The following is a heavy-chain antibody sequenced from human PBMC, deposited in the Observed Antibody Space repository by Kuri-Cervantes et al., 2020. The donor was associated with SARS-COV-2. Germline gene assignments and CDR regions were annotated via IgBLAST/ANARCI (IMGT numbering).Heavy chain of an antibody. J-gene: IGHJ4*02. CDR2: ISPIFGTA. D-gene: IGHD7-27*01. CDR3: ARDTGNRRLGIDS. CDR1: GDTLNHYI. Sequence: SVKVSCKASGDTLNHYIFNWVRQAPGQGLEWMGGISPIFGTAIYAKKFQDRVTITADESTSTAYMELSSLRSDDTAVYYCARDTGNRRLGIDSWGQGTLVTVSS. V-gene: IGHV1-69*13.